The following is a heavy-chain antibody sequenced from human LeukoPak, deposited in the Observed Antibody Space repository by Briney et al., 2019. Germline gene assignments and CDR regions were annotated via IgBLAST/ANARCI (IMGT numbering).Heavy chain of an antibody. V-gene: IGHV4-30-4*01. Sequence: SQTLSLTCTVSGGSISSGNFYWSWIRRPAGKGLEWIGYIFYLGSTYYNLSLKSRVTMSVDTSKNQFSLKLRSVTAADTAVYYCARKYPDHWFDPWGQGTLVTVSS. CDR2: IFYLGST. J-gene: IGHJ5*02. CDR1: GGSISSGNFY. D-gene: IGHD6-6*01. CDR3: ARKYPDHWFDP.